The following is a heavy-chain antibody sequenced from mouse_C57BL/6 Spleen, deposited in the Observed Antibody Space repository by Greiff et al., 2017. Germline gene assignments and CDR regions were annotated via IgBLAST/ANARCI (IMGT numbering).Heavy chain of an antibody. D-gene: IGHD4-1*01. V-gene: IGHV5-6*01. Sequence: VQLKESGGDLVKPGGSLKLSCAASGFTFSSYGMSWVRQTPDKRLEWVATISSGGSYTYYPDSVKGRFTISRDNAKNTLYLQMSSLKSEDTAMYYCARSAGTLMDYWGQGTSVTVSS. J-gene: IGHJ4*01. CDR3: ARSAGTLMDY. CDR1: GFTFSSYG. CDR2: ISSGGSYT.